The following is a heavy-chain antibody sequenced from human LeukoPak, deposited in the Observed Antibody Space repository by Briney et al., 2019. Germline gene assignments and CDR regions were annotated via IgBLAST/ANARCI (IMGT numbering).Heavy chain of an antibody. Sequence: SETMSLTCTVSGGSISSSSYYWGWIRQPPGKGLEWIGSIYYSGSTYYNPSLKSRVTISVDTSKNQFSLKLSSVTAADTAVYYCASRTAVAAQFDYWGQGTLVTVSS. CDR3: ASRTAVAAQFDY. D-gene: IGHD6-19*01. V-gene: IGHV4-39*01. CDR2: IYYSGST. J-gene: IGHJ4*02. CDR1: GGSISSSSYY.